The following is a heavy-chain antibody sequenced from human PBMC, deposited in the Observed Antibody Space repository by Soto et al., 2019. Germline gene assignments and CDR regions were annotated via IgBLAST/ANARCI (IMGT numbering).Heavy chain of an antibody. CDR1: GGSISSSNW. V-gene: IGHV4-4*02. CDR3: ARTAGLLWFGELLL. CDR2: IYHSGST. Sequence: QVQLQESGPGLVKPSGTLSLTCAVSGGSISSSNWWSWVRQPPGQGLEWIGEIYHSGSTNYNPSLKSRVTLSVDKSKNQFSLKLSSVTAADTAVYYCARTAGLLWFGELLLWGQGTLVTVSS. J-gene: IGHJ4*02. D-gene: IGHD3-10*01.